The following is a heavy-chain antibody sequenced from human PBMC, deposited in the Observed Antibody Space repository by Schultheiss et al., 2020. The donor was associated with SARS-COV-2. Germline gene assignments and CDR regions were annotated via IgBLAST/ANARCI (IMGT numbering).Heavy chain of an antibody. J-gene: IGHJ4*02. V-gene: IGHV4-59*01. D-gene: IGHD5-18*01. CDR2: IYYSGST. CDR3: ARGGYSYGSFDY. CDR1: GGSISSYY. Sequence: SETLSLTCTVSGGSISSYYWSWIRQPAGKGLEWIGYIYYSGSTNYNPSLKSRVTISVDTSKNQFSLKLSSVTAADTAVYYCARGGYSYGSFDYWGQGTLVTVSS.